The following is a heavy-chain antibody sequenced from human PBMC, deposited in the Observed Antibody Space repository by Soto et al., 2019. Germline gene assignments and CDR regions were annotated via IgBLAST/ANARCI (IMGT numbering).Heavy chain of an antibody. D-gene: IGHD1-1*01. CDR2: IYTSGST. CDR3: ARWTWNDDKGPSYYNGIDV. CDR1: GGSISSYY. V-gene: IGHV4-4*07. Sequence: SETLSLTCTVSGGSISSYYWSWIRQPAGKGLEWIGRIYTSGSTNYNPSLKSRVTMSVDTAKNQFSLKLSSVTAADTAVYYCARWTWNDDKGPSYYNGIDVWGQGTRVTVAS. J-gene: IGHJ6*02.